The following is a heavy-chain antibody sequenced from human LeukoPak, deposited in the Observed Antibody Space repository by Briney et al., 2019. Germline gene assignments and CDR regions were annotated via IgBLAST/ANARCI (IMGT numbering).Heavy chain of an antibody. CDR2: ISSSVSTI. Sequence: GGSLRLSCAASGFTFSDYYMSWIRQAPGKGLEWVSYISSSVSTIYYADSVKGRFTISRDNAKNSLYLQMNSLRAEDTAVYYCARVRAAAGRLFDPWGQGTLVTVSS. D-gene: IGHD6-13*01. CDR3: ARVRAAAGRLFDP. V-gene: IGHV3-11*01. J-gene: IGHJ5*02. CDR1: GFTFSDYY.